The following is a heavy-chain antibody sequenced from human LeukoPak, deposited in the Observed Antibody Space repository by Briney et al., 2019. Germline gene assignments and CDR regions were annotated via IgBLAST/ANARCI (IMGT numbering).Heavy chain of an antibody. J-gene: IGHJ6*04. CDR2: IHYSGST. CDR3: ARRSLPYIDV. Sequence: PSETLSLTCSVYVGSMSYWSYQWRWIRQPPGKGLEWIGSIHYSGSTYYSPSLKHRLTISVDTSKIQFFLNLSSVTAADTAVYYCARRSLPYIDVWGKGTTVTVSS. CDR1: VGSMSYWSYQ. V-gene: IGHV4-39*01.